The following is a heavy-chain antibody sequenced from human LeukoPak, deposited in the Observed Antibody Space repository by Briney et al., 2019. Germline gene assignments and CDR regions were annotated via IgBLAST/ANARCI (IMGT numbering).Heavy chain of an antibody. CDR2: ISSSGSTI. CDR3: ARVYYGSGSLHYYYYYMDV. Sequence: GGSLRLSCAASGFTFSDYYMSWIRQAPGKGLEWVPYISSSGSTIYYADSVKGRFTISRDNSKNTLYLQMNSLRAEDTAVYYCARVYYGSGSLHYYYYYMDVWGKGTTVTISS. J-gene: IGHJ6*03. V-gene: IGHV3-11*01. D-gene: IGHD3-10*01. CDR1: GFTFSDYY.